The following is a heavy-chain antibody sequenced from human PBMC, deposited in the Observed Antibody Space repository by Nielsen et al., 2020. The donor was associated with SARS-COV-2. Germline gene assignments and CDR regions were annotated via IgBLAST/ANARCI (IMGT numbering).Heavy chain of an antibody. CDR2: ISYDGSNK. V-gene: IGHV3-30-3*01. Sequence: GESLKISCAASGFTFSSYAMHWVRQAPGKGLEWVAVISYDGSNKYYADSVKGRFTISRDNSKNTLYLQMNSLRAEDTAVYYCARQTYDFWSGYYTGQSVFDYWGQGTLVTVSS. CDR1: GFTFSSYA. J-gene: IGHJ4*02. CDR3: ARQTYDFWSGYYTGQSVFDY. D-gene: IGHD3-3*01.